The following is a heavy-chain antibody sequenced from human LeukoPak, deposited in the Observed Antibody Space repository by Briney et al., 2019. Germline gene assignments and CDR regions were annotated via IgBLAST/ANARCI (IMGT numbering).Heavy chain of an antibody. V-gene: IGHV1-2*02. D-gene: IGHD6-6*01. J-gene: IGHJ4*02. CDR2: INPNSGGGT. CDR1: GYTFTDYY. CDR3: ARTSIAARRADFDY. Sequence: GASVKVSCKASGYTFTDYYIHWVRQAPGQGFECMGWINPNSGGGTNYAQKFQGRVTMTRDTSISTAYMELSSLRSDDTAVYYCARTSIAARRADFDYWGQGTLVTVSS.